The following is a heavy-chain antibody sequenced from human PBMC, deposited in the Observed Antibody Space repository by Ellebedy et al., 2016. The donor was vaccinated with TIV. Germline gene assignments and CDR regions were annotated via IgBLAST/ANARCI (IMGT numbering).Heavy chain of an antibody. CDR2: ISYDGSNK. CDR3: AKDRLAEVGAYYFDY. V-gene: IGHV3-30*18. D-gene: IGHD1-26*01. Sequence: GESLKISXAASGFTFSSYGMHWVRQAPGKGLEWVAVISYDGSNKYYADSVKGRFTISRDNSKNTLYLQMNSLRAEDTAVYYCAKDRLAEVGAYYFDYWGQGTLVTVSS. J-gene: IGHJ4*02. CDR1: GFTFSSYG.